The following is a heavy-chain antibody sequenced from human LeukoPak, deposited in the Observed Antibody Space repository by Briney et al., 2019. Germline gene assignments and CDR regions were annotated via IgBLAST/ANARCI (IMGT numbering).Heavy chain of an antibody. CDR1: GGSISSSSYY. V-gene: IGHV4-39*01. CDR3: ARQIILLSGSNWFDP. D-gene: IGHD5-12*01. J-gene: IGHJ5*02. CDR2: IYYSGST. Sequence: SETLSLTCTVSGGSISSSSYYWGWIRQPPGKGLERIGSIYYSGSTYYNPSLKSRVTISVDTSKNQFSLKLSSVTAADTAVYYCARQIILLSGSNWFDPWGQGTLVTVSS.